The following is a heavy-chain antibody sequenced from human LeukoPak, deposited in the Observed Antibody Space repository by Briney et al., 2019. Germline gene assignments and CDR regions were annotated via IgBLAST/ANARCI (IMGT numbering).Heavy chain of an antibody. CDR3: ARGRYCSGGSCYTYYYYGMDV. J-gene: IGHJ6*02. CDR1: GGTFSSYA. Sequence: ASVKVSCKASGGTFSSYAISWVRQAPGQRLEWMGRIIPILGIANYAQKFQGRVTITADKSTSTAYMELSSLRSEDTAVYYCARGRYCSGGSCYTYYYYGMDVWGQGTTVTVSS. V-gene: IGHV1-69*04. D-gene: IGHD2-15*01. CDR2: IIPILGIA.